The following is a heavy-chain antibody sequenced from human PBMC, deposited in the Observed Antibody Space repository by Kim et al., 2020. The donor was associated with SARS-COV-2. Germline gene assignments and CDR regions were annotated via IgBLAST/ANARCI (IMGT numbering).Heavy chain of an antibody. D-gene: IGHD3-22*01. CDR1: GYTLTELS. CDR2: FDPEDGET. CDR3: ATDPSYRVGGKDSSGYYSRSPNWFDP. V-gene: IGHV1-24*01. J-gene: IGHJ5*02. Sequence: ASVKVSCKVSGYTLTELSMHWVRQAPGKGLEWMGGFDPEDGETIYAQKFQGRVTMTEDTSTDTAYMELSSLRSEDTAVYYCATDPSYRVGGKDSSGYYSRSPNWFDPWGQGTLVTVSS.